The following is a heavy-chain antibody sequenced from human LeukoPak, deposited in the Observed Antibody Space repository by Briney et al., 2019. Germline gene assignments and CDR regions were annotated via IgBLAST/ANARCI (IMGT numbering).Heavy chain of an antibody. J-gene: IGHJ6*02. V-gene: IGHV4-34*01. CDR1: GGSFSGYY. D-gene: IGHD6-13*01. CDR3: ARERAATQEGYYGMDV. CDR2: INHSGST. Sequence: SETLSPTCAVYGGSFSGYYWSWIRQPPGKGLEWIGEINHSGSTNYNPSLKSRVTISVDTSKNQFSLKLSSVTAADTAVYYCARERAATQEGYYGMDVWGQGTTVTVSS.